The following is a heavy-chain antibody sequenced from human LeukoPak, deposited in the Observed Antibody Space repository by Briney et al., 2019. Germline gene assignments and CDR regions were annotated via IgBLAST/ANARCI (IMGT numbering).Heavy chain of an antibody. D-gene: IGHD3-10*01. CDR2: ISWDGGST. J-gene: IGHJ5*02. Sequence: GGTLRLSCAASGFTFDDYTMHWVRQAPGKGLEWVSLISWDGGSTYYADSVKGRFTISRDNSKNSLYLQMNSLRAEDTAVYYCARNSMVRGVVKNWFDPWGQGTLVTVSS. CDR3: ARNSMVRGVVKNWFDP. V-gene: IGHV3-43*01. CDR1: GFTFDDYT.